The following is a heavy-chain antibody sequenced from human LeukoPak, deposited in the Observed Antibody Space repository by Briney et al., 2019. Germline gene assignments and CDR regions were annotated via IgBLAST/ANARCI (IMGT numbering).Heavy chain of an antibody. CDR3: ARDGSYSSSWYFDY. CDR1: GFTFSSYW. D-gene: IGHD6-13*01. J-gene: IGHJ4*02. CDR2: IKQDGSEK. Sequence: GGSLRLSCAASGFTFSSYWMSWVRQAPGKGLEWVANIKQDGSEKYYVDSVKGRFTISRDNAKNSLYLQMNSLRAEDTAVYYCARDGSYSSSWYFDYWGQGTLVTVSS. V-gene: IGHV3-7*01.